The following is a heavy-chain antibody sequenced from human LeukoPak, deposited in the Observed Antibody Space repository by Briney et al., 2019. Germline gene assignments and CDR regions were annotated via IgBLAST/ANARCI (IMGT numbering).Heavy chain of an antibody. Sequence: ASVKVSCKASGGTFSSYAISWVRQGPGQGLEWMGGIIPIFGTANYAQAFQGRVTITAHGSTSTAYMELSSLRSEDTAVYYCAIENYDFWSGHSADAFDIWGQGTMVTVSS. CDR2: IIPIFGTA. V-gene: IGHV1-69*13. CDR3: AIENYDFWSGHSADAFDI. J-gene: IGHJ3*02. CDR1: GGTFSSYA. D-gene: IGHD3-3*01.